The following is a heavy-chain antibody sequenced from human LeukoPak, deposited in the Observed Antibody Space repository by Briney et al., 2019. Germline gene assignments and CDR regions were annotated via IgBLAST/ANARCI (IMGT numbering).Heavy chain of an antibody. CDR3: AKFRDRSGSCFDY. V-gene: IGHV3-30*18. CDR2: ISYDGSNK. D-gene: IGHD1-26*01. Sequence: GGSLRLSCAASGFTFSSCGMHWVRQAPGKGLEWVAVISYDGSNKYYADSVKGRFTISRDNSKNTLYLQMNSLRAEDTAVYYCAKFRDRSGSCFDYWGQGTLVTVSS. J-gene: IGHJ4*02. CDR1: GFTFSSCG.